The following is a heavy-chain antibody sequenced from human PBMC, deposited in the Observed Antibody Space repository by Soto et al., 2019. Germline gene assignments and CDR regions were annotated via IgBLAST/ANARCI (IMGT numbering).Heavy chain of an antibody. V-gene: IGHV3-9*01. Sequence: DVQLVESGGGLVQPGRSLRLSCAASGFTFDDYAMHWVRQAPGKGLEWVSGISWNSGSIGYADSVKGRFTISRDNAKNSLYLQMNSLRAEDTALYYCAKDWGIAVAASWDAFDIWGQGTMVTVSS. J-gene: IGHJ3*02. D-gene: IGHD6-19*01. CDR3: AKDWGIAVAASWDAFDI. CDR2: ISWNSGSI. CDR1: GFTFDDYA.